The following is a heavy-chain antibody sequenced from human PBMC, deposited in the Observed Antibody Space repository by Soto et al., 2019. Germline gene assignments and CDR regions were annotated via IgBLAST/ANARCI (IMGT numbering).Heavy chain of an antibody. CDR2: ISSNSAYI. V-gene: IGHV3-21*01. D-gene: IGHD6-13*01. Sequence: GSLRRGCAASGFTFRSFTMNWVRQGPGKGLEWVSTISSNSAYIYYTDALRDRFTISRDNAKNSLHLQMNSLRAEDTAVYYCTRDASRDSSARGWFDPWGPGTLVTVSS. CDR1: GFTFRSFT. CDR3: TRDASRDSSARGWFDP. J-gene: IGHJ5*02.